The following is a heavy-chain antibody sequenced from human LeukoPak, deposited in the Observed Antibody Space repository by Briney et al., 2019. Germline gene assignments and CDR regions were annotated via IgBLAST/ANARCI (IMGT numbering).Heavy chain of an antibody. D-gene: IGHD5-18*01. CDR3: ARAELLGDTAMVTVVDY. Sequence: GGSLRLSCAASGFTFSSYAMHWVRQAPGKGLEWVAVISYDGSNKYYADSVKGRFTISRDNSKNTLYLQMNSLRAEDTAVYYCARAELLGDTAMVTVVDYWGQGTLVTVSS. V-gene: IGHV3-30*04. CDR2: ISYDGSNK. J-gene: IGHJ4*02. CDR1: GFTFSSYA.